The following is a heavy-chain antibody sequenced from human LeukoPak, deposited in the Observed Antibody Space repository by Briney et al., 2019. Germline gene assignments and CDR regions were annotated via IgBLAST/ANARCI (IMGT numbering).Heavy chain of an antibody. J-gene: IGHJ5*02. CDR1: RYFITSGYY. Sequence: SETLSLTCTVSRYFITSGYYWGWIRQSPGKGLEWIGSIYHSGTTYYNPSLKSRVTISVDTSKNQFALKLNSVTAADTAVYYCASLTTIYSWFDPWGQGILVTVSS. CDR2: IYHSGTT. D-gene: IGHD4-17*01. CDR3: ASLTTIYSWFDP. V-gene: IGHV4-38-2*02.